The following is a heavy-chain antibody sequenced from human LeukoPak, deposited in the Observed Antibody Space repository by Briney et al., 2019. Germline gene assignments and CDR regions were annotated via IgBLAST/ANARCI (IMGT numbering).Heavy chain of an antibody. Sequence: GGSLRLSCAASGFTVSSNYMSWVRQAPGKGLEWVSAISGSGGSTYYADSVKGRFTISRDNSKNTLYLQMNSLRAEDTAVYYCAKIYYDYYFDYWGQGTLVTVSS. J-gene: IGHJ4*02. D-gene: IGHD3-22*01. CDR2: ISGSGGST. CDR3: AKIYYDYYFDY. V-gene: IGHV3-23*01. CDR1: GFTVSSNY.